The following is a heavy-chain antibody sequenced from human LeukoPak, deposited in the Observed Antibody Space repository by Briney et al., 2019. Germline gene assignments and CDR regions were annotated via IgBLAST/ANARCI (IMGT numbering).Heavy chain of an antibody. CDR2: ISYDGSNK. CDR3: ARPYCSSTSCRYYYYGMDV. V-gene: IGHV3-30*03. D-gene: IGHD2-2*01. Sequence: PGGSLRLSCAASGFTFSSYWMSWVRQAPGKGLEWVAVISYDGSNKYYADSVKGRFTISRDNSKNTLYLQMNSLRAEDTAVYYCARPYCSSTSCRYYYYGMDVWGQGTTVTVSS. CDR1: GFTFSSYW. J-gene: IGHJ6*02.